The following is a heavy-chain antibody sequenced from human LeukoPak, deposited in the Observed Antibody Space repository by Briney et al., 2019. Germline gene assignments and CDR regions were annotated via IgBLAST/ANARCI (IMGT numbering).Heavy chain of an antibody. CDR2: IRSKANSYAT. CDR3: TSRAVAGPKSFDY. CDR1: GFTFSGSA. V-gene: IGHV3-73*01. D-gene: IGHD6-19*01. Sequence: GGSLTLSCAASGFTFSGSAMHWVRQASGKGLEWVGRIRSKANSYATAYAASAKGRFTISRDDSKNTAYLQMNSLKTEDTAVYYCTSRAVAGPKSFDYWGQGTLVTVSS. J-gene: IGHJ4*02.